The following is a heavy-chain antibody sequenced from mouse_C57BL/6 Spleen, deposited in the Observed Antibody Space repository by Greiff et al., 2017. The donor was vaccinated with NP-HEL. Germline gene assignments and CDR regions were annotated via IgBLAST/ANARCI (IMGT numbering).Heavy chain of an antibody. CDR2: IHPNSGST. V-gene: IGHV1-64*01. D-gene: IGHD2-2*01. Sequence: QVQLKQPGAELVKPGASVKLSCKASGYTFTSYWMHWVKQRPGQGLEWIGMIHPNSGSTNYNEKFKSKATLTVDKSSSTAYMQLSSLTSEDSAVYYCARSGLPDYYAMDYWGQGTSVTVSS. J-gene: IGHJ4*01. CDR3: ARSGLPDYYAMDY. CDR1: GYTFTSYW.